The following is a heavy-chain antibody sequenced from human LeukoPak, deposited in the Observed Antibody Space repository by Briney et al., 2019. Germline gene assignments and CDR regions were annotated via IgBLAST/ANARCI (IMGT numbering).Heavy chain of an antibody. D-gene: IGHD6-13*01. J-gene: IGHJ4*02. V-gene: IGHV3-20*04. CDR3: ARDKAPSAAAGYFDY. CDR2: INWNGGST. CDR1: GFTFDDYG. Sequence: PGGSLRLXCAASGFTFDDYGMSWVRQAPGKGLEWVSGINWNGGSTGYADSVKGRFTISRDNAKNSLYLQMNSLRAEDTALYYCARDKAPSAAAGYFDYWGQGTLVTVSS.